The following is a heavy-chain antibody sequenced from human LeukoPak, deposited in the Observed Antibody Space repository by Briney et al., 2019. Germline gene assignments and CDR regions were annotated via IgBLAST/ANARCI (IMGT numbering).Heavy chain of an antibody. Sequence: GESLKISCKGSGYSFTTHWIGWVRQLPGKGLEWMGLIFPGDSETIYSPSFQGQVTISADKSINTAYLRWSSLKASDTAMYYCAISESQTRFDYWGQGTLVTVSS. CDR3: AISESQTRFDY. J-gene: IGHJ4*02. V-gene: IGHV5-51*01. CDR1: GYSFTTHW. CDR2: IFPGDSET. D-gene: IGHD3-3*01.